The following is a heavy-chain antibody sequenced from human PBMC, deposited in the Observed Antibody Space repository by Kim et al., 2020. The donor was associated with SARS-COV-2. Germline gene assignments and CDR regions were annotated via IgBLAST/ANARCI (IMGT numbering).Heavy chain of an antibody. Sequence: KCQGRVTMTRNTSISTAYMELSSLRSEDTAVYYCARSTWFGESKYNWFDPWGQGTLVTVSS. J-gene: IGHJ5*02. CDR3: ARSTWFGESKYNWFDP. V-gene: IGHV1-8*01. D-gene: IGHD3-10*01.